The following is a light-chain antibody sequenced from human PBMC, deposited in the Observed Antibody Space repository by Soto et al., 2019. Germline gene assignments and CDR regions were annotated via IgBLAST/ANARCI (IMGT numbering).Light chain of an antibody. V-gene: IGKV1-27*01. CDR1: RGIGNA. CDR2: SAS. Sequence: DIQMTQSPSSLSASVGDRVTITCRPSRGIGNALAWYQQKPGTVPKLLIHSASTLQSGVPSRFSGSGSGTDFTLTISSRQPEDVASYYCQKYDSAPTFGPGTKVDIK. CDR3: QKYDSAPT. J-gene: IGKJ1*01.